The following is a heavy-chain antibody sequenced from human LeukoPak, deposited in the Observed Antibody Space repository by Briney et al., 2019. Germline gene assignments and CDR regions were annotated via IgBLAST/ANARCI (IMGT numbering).Heavy chain of an antibody. CDR2: ISDSGGGT. J-gene: IGHJ4*02. CDR1: GFTFSSYA. V-gene: IGHV3-23*01. D-gene: IGHD2-2*01. Sequence: PGGSLRLSCAASGFTFSSYAMTWVRQAPGKGLEWVSGISDSGGGTYYADSVKGRFTISRDNSKNTLYLQMNSLRAEDTAVYYCAKDLMGYCSSTSCYEIATSDYWGQGTLVTVSS. CDR3: AKDLMGYCSSTSCYEIATSDY.